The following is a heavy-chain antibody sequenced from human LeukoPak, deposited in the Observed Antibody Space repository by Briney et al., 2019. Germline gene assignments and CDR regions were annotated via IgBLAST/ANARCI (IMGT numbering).Heavy chain of an antibody. CDR3: ATGRRPENYDYFDY. Sequence: SVKVSCKASGGTFSNSAFSWLRQAPGQGREWMGVIVPMFGAPNYGEKFQDRVTISADKSTGTAYMKVSSLRSDDTAVYYCATGRRPENYDYFDYWGQGTLVIVSS. CDR2: IVPMFGAP. J-gene: IGHJ4*02. D-gene: IGHD1-14*01. V-gene: IGHV1-69*06. CDR1: GGTFSNSA.